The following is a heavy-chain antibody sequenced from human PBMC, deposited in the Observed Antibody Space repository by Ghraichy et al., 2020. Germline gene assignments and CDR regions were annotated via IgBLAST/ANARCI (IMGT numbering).Heavy chain of an antibody. Sequence: GSLRLSCAASGFTFSSYSMNWVRQAPGKGLEWVSYISSSSSTIYYADSVKGQFTISRDNAKNSLYLQMNSLRAEDTAVYYCARDQRYYDSSGSGWYFDLWGRGTLVTVSS. D-gene: IGHD3-22*01. CDR2: ISSSSSTI. J-gene: IGHJ2*01. CDR3: ARDQRYYDSSGSGWYFDL. V-gene: IGHV3-48*01. CDR1: GFTFSSYS.